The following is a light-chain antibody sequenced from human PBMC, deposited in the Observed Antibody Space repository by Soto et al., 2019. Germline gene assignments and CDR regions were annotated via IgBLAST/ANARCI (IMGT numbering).Light chain of an antibody. CDR2: EVT. CDR3: SSYTSTSRYV. J-gene: IGLJ1*01. CDR1: SSDVGKYDR. V-gene: IGLV2-18*02. Sequence: QSALTQPPSVSGSPGQSVTISCTGTSSDVGKYDRVSWYQQPPGTAPKLIIYEVTNRPSGVPARFSGSKSGNTASLTISGLQAEDGADYYCSSYTSTSRYVFGAGTKVTVL.